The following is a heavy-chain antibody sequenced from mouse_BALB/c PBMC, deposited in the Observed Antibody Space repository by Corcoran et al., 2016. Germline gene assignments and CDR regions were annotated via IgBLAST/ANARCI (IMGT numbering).Heavy chain of an antibody. CDR1: GFNIKDTY. CDR3: APWYRDAMDY. D-gene: IGHD2-1*01. V-gene: IGHV14-3*02. CDR2: IDPANGNT. Sequence: EVQLQQSGAELVKPGASVKLSCTASGFNIKDTYMHWVKQRPEQGLEWIGRIDPANGNTKYDPKFQGKATITADTSSNTAYLQLSSLTSEDTAGYYWAPWYRDAMDYWGQGTSVTVSS. J-gene: IGHJ4*01.